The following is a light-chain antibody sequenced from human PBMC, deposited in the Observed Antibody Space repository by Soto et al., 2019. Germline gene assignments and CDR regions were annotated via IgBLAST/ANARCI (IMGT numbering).Light chain of an antibody. Sequence: QFVLTQTPSASGTPGQRVTISCSGSSSNIGSNTVNWYQQLPGTAPKLLIDSHNQRPSGVPDRFSGSKSGTSASLAVSGLQSEDEADYYCAAWDDSLNAYVFGTGTKVTVL. CDR2: SHN. CDR1: SSNIGSNT. J-gene: IGLJ1*01. CDR3: AAWDDSLNAYV. V-gene: IGLV1-44*01.